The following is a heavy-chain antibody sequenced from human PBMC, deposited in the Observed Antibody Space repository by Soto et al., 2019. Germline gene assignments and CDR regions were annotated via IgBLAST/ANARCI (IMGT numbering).Heavy chain of an antibody. J-gene: IGHJ5*02. CDR3: AREGPPDIAWFDP. V-gene: IGHV1-69*01. CDR1: GGTFSIYT. Sequence: QVQLVQSVAEVKKPGSSVKVSCKASGGTFSIYTISWVRQAPGQGLEWMGGSANSAQKFQGRLTVTADESTSTVYLEFSSLTSEDTAVYYCAREGPPDIAWFDPWGQGTLVSVS. CDR2: SA. D-gene: IGHD2-15*01.